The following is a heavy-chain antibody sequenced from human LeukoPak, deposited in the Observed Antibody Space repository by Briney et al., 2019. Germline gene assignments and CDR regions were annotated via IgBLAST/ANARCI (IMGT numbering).Heavy chain of an antibody. CDR3: ARHYCGGDCHPIWRFQH. CDR1: GYTFTGYY. J-gene: IGHJ1*01. D-gene: IGHD2-21*02. CDR2: INPNSGGT. V-gene: IGHV1-2*02. Sequence: GASVKVSCKASGYTFTGYYMHWVRQAPGQGLEWMGWINPNSGGTNYAQKFQGRVTMTRDTSISTAYMELSRLRSDDTAVYYCARHYCGGDCHPIWRFQHWGQGTLVTVSS.